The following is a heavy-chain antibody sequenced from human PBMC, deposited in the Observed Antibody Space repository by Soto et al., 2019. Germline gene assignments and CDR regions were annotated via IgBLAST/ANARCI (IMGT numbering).Heavy chain of an antibody. CDR2: IDPSDSYT. J-gene: IGHJ6*02. CDR1: GYSFTSYW. Sequence: GESLKISCKGSGYSFTSYWISWVRQMPGRGLEWMGRIDPSDSYTNYSPSFQGHVTISADKSISTAYLQWSSLKASDTAMYYCARMSLVVVPAEDYGMDVWGQGTTVTVSS. D-gene: IGHD2-2*01. CDR3: ARMSLVVVPAEDYGMDV. V-gene: IGHV5-10-1*01.